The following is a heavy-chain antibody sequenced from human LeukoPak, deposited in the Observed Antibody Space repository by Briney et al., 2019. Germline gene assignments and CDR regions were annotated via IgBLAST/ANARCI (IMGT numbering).Heavy chain of an antibody. CDR1: GYSFTSFG. V-gene: IGHV1-18*01. D-gene: IGHD5-24*01. J-gene: IGHJ4*02. CDR3: ARNVGVDMVFDY. Sequence: ASVKVSCKASGYSFTSFGISWVRQAPGQGLEGMGWISGYNGNTNYAQKFQGRVTMTTDTSTSTAYMEVRSLRSDDTAVYYCARNVGVDMVFDYWGQGTLVTVSS. CDR2: ISGYNGNT.